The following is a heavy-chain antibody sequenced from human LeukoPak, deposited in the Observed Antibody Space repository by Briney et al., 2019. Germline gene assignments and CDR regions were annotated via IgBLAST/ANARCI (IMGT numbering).Heavy chain of an antibody. V-gene: IGHV1-2*06. D-gene: IGHD6-13*01. J-gene: IGHJ4*02. Sequence: ASVKVSCKASGYTFTGYYLYWVRQAPGQGLEWMGRINPNSGGTNYAQKFQGRVTMTRDTSISTAYMELSSLRSDDAAVFYCARRIAAAGHFDYWGQGTLVTVSS. CDR1: GYTFTGYY. CDR3: ARRIAAAGHFDY. CDR2: INPNSGGT.